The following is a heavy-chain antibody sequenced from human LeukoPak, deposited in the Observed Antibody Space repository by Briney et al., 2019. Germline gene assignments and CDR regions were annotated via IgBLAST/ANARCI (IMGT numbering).Heavy chain of an antibody. CDR1: GYTFTGYY. D-gene: IGHD3-16*01. V-gene: IGHV1-2*02. CDR2: INPNSGGI. Sequence: ASVKVSCKASGYTFTGYYIHWVRQAPRQGLEWMGWINPNSGGINYAQKFQGRVTMTRDTSISTAYMELSRLRSDDTAVYYCARDISPTLRLGGDYCYYGMDVWGQGTTVTVSS. J-gene: IGHJ6*02. CDR3: ARDISPTLRLGGDYCYYGMDV.